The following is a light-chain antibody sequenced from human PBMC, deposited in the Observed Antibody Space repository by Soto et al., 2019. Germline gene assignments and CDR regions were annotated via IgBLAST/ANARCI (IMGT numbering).Light chain of an antibody. CDR1: QSVDSD. CDR3: QQRSDWPWT. V-gene: IGKV3-11*01. J-gene: IGKJ1*01. CDR2: EAS. Sequence: EKVMTQSPGTLSLSPGERATFSCRASQSVDSDYLAWYQQKPGQAPRLLMYEASNRATGIPARFSGGGSGTDFTLTISSLEPEDFAVYYCQQRSDWPWTFGQGTKVDI.